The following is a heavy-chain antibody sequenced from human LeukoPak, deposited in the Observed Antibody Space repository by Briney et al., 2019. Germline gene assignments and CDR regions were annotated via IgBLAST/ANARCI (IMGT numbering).Heavy chain of an antibody. CDR3: ARDRAAAGLNNWFDP. Sequence: ASVKVSCKASGGTFSSYAISWVRQAPGQGLEWMGGIIPIFGTANYAQKFQGRVTITADESTSTAYMELSSLRSEDTAVYYCARDRAAAGLNNWFDPWSQGTRVTVSS. CDR1: GGTFSSYA. V-gene: IGHV1-69*13. D-gene: IGHD6-13*01. CDR2: IIPIFGTA. J-gene: IGHJ5*02.